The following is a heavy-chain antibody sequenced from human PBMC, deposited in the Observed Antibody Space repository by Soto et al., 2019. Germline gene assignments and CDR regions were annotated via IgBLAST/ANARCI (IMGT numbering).Heavy chain of an antibody. CDR3: AIGEVERYSCYDYTMFVDY. CDR2: INPNSGGT. CDR1: GYTFTGYY. V-gene: IGHV1-2*04. D-gene: IGHD5-12*01. J-gene: IGHJ4*02. Sequence: ASVKVSCKASGYTFTGYYMHWVRQAPGQGLEWMGWINPNSGGTNYAQKFQGWVTMTRDTSISTAYMELSRLRSDDTAVYYCAIGEVERYSCYDYTMFVDYWRQVALVTSPQ.